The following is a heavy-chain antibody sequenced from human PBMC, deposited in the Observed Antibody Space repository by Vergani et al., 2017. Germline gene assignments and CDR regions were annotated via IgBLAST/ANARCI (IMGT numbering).Heavy chain of an antibody. CDR3: AKDILYDILTEEGGY. CDR2: ISYDGSNK. Sequence: QVQLVESGGGVVQPGRSLRLSCAASGFTFSSYGMHWVRQAPGKGLEWVAVISYDGSNKYYADSVEGRFTISRDNSKNTLYLQMNSLRAEDTAVYYCAKDILYDILTEEGGYWGQGTLVTVSS. D-gene: IGHD3-9*01. J-gene: IGHJ4*02. V-gene: IGHV3-30*18. CDR1: GFTFSSYG.